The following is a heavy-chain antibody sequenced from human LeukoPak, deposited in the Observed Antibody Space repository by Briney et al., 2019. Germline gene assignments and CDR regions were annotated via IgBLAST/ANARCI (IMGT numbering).Heavy chain of an antibody. CDR1: GGSISSGSYY. Sequence: PSETLSLTCTVSGGSISSGSYYWSWIRQPAGKGLEWIGRIYTSGSTNYNPSLKSRVTISVGTSKNQFSLKLSSVTAADTAVYYCARQTDDWYFDLWGRGTLVTVSS. CDR3: ARQTDDWYFDL. CDR2: IYTSGST. V-gene: IGHV4-61*02. D-gene: IGHD2-21*02. J-gene: IGHJ2*01.